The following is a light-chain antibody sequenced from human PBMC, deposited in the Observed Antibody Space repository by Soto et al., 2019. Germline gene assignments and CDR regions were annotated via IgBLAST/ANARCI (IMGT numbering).Light chain of an antibody. J-gene: IGKJ4*01. CDR1: QTLLYRSNDKKY. CDR3: LQYYSTPLT. Sequence: DIVMTQSPDSLAVSLGERATINCQSSQTLLYRSNDKKYLAWYQQKPGQPPKLLIYWASSRESGVPERFSGSGSETNFTLTISSLQAEDVAVYYCLQYYSTPLTFGGGTKVEIK. CDR2: WAS. V-gene: IGKV4-1*01.